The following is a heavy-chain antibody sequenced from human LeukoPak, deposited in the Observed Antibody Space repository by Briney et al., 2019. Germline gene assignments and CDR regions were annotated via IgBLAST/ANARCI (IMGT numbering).Heavy chain of an antibody. V-gene: IGHV3-23*01. CDR3: AKGVLRSSPDY. Sequence: PGGSLRLSCAASGFSFSTYAMSWVRQAPGKGLEWVSTIRGSGGSNTYYADSVQGRFTISRDNSKNTLYLQMNTLRAEDTAVYYCAKGVLRSSPDYWGQGTLVTVSS. J-gene: IGHJ4*02. D-gene: IGHD5-12*01. CDR1: GFSFSTYA. CDR2: IRGSGGSNT.